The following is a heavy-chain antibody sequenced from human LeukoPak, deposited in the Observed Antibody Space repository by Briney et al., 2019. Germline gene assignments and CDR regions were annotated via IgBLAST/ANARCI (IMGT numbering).Heavy chain of an antibody. D-gene: IGHD3-10*01. Sequence: SETLSLTCTVSGGSISSSSYYWGWIRQPPGKGLEWIGSIYYSGSTYYNPSLKSRVTISVDTSKNQFSLKLSSVTAADTAVYYCARAWRGVSAFDIWGQGTMVTVSS. CDR3: ARAWRGVSAFDI. CDR1: GGSISSSSYY. J-gene: IGHJ3*02. V-gene: IGHV4-39*01. CDR2: IYYSGST.